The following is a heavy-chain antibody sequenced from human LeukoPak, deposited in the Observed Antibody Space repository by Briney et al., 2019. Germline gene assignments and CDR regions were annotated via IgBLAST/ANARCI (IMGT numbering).Heavy chain of an antibody. D-gene: IGHD4-23*01. CDR1: EYTFTGYY. Sequence: GASVKVSCKASEYTFTGYYMHWVRQAPGQGLEWMGWINPNSGGTNYAQKFQGRVTMTRDTSISTAYMELSRLRSDDTAVYYCAREQYGGNYSNWFDPWGQGTLVTVSS. CDR2: INPNSGGT. J-gene: IGHJ5*02. CDR3: AREQYGGNYSNWFDP. V-gene: IGHV1-2*02.